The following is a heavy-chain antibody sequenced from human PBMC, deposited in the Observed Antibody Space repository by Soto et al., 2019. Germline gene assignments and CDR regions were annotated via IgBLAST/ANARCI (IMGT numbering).Heavy chain of an antibody. CDR3: ARLDYYDSSGYYYHDAFDI. CDR1: GFTFSSYA. Sequence: XGSLRLSCAVSGFTFSSYAMHWVRQAPGKGLDWVAVISYDGRNKYYADSVKGRFTISRDNSKNTLYLQMNSLRAEDTAVYYCARLDYYDSSGYYYHDAFDIWGQGTMVTVSS. CDR2: ISYDGRNK. V-gene: IGHV3-30*04. J-gene: IGHJ3*02. D-gene: IGHD3-22*01.